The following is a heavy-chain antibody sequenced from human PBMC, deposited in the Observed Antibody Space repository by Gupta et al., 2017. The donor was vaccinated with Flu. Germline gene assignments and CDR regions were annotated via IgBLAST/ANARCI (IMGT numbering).Heavy chain of an antibody. CDR3: AREGRGIAARPGY. CDR1: GFTFSSYW. J-gene: IGHJ4*02. V-gene: IGHV3-7*01. D-gene: IGHD6-6*01. Sequence: EVQLVESGGGLVQPGGSLRLSCAASGFTFSSYWMSWVRQAPGKGLEWVANIKQDGSEKYYVDSVKGRFTISRDNAKNSLYLQMNSLRAEDTAVYYCAREGRGIAARPGYWGQGTLVTVSS. CDR2: IKQDGSEK.